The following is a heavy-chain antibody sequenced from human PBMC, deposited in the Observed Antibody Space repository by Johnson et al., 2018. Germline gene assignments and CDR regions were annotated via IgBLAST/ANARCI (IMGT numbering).Heavy chain of an antibody. D-gene: IGHD2-2*01. CDR3: ATARFQLRFGTYYDYMDV. V-gene: IGHV4-34*01. CDR2: IDDGGST. J-gene: IGHJ6*03. Sequence: QVQLQQWGAGLLKPSETLSLTCAVYGGSFSGYSWSWIRQSPGKGLEWIGDIDDGGSTRYNPSLTSRVTISVDRSKNQFCLEVSSVTAADTAIYYRATARFQLRFGTYYDYMDVWGKGTTVTVSS. CDR1: GGSFSGYS.